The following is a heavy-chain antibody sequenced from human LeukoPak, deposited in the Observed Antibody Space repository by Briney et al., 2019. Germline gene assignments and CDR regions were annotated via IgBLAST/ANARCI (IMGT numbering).Heavy chain of an antibody. D-gene: IGHD6-13*01. CDR2: INSDGSST. CDR3: ARADIAAAGVYYYYYMDV. V-gene: IGHV3-74*01. Sequence: GGSLRLSCAASGFTFSSYAMSWVRQAPGKGLVWVSRINSDGSSTSYADSVKGRFTISRDNAKNTLYLQMNSLRAEDTAVYYCARADIAAAGVYYYYYMDVWGKGTTVTISS. J-gene: IGHJ6*03. CDR1: GFTFSSYA.